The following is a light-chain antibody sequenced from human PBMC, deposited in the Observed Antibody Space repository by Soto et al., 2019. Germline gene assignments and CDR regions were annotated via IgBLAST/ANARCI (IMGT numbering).Light chain of an antibody. CDR1: NSGSKS. CDR2: YDS. CDR3: QVWDNTSDHVV. V-gene: IGLV3-21*04. J-gene: IGLJ2*01. Sequence: SYELTQPPSVSVAPGKTARITCGGNNSGSKSVHWYQQKPGQAPVLVIYYDSDRPSGIPERFSGSNSGNTATLTISRVEAGDEADYYCQVWDNTSDHVVFGGGTKLTVL.